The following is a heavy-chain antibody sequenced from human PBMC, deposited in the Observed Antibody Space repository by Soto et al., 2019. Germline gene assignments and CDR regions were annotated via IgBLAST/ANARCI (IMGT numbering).Heavy chain of an antibody. D-gene: IGHD3-10*01. V-gene: IGHV3-53*01. Sequence: GGSLRLSCAASGLPVSTNYMSWVRQAPGKGLEWVSVIYNDGKTYYADSVKGRFTISRDASKNTLHLQMDSLRDEDTAVYYCVRPLPSGQNYGMDVWGQGTRVTVSS. J-gene: IGHJ6*02. CDR3: VRPLPSGQNYGMDV. CDR1: GLPVSTNY. CDR2: IYNDGKT.